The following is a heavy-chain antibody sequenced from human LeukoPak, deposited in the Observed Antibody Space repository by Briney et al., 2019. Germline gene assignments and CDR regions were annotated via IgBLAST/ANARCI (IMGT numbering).Heavy chain of an antibody. V-gene: IGHV4-59*01. CDR2: IYYSGSA. Sequence: PSETLSLTCTVSVDSISSYYWSWIRQPPGKGLEWIGYIYYSGSANYNPSLKSRVTLSVDTSKNQFSLKLSSVTAAVTAVYYCVGLSSGWYSYFDYWGQGILVTVSS. D-gene: IGHD6-19*01. CDR1: VDSISSYY. CDR3: VGLSSGWYSYFDY. J-gene: IGHJ4*02.